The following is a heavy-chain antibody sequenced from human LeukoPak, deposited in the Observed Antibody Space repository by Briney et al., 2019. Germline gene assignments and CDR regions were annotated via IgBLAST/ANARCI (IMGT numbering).Heavy chain of an antibody. CDR2: ISSKGDYT. J-gene: IGHJ4*02. V-gene: IGHV3-64*01. CDR1: GFTFSTYA. D-gene: IGHD5-18*01. CDR3: ARGYDF. Sequence: GGSLRLSCAASGFTFSTYAMHWVRQAPGKGLEYVAAISSKGDYTHYANSVKGRFTISRDNSKNTVYLQMNSLRVEDTAVYYCARGYDFWGQGTLVTVSS.